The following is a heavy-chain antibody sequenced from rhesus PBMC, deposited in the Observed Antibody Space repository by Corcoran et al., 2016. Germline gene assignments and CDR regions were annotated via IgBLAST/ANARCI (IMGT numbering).Heavy chain of an antibody. Sequence: QVQLQESGPGVVKPSETLSLTCAVSGGSISDSYRWSWIRPPPGKGLEWIGYISGSSTSTNYNPSLKSRVTISKDTSKNQFSLKLSSVTAADTAVYYCARSYGSSYGPFDYWGQGVLVTVSS. CDR1: GGSISDSYR. CDR2: ISGSSTST. D-gene: IGHD4-29*01. CDR3: ARSYGSSYGPFDY. V-gene: IGHV4S10*01. J-gene: IGHJ4*01.